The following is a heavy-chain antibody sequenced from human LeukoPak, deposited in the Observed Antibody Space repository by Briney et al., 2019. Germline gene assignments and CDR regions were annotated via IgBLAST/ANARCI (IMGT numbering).Heavy chain of an antibody. V-gene: IGHV4-59*01. Sequence: SETLSLTCTVSGGSISSYYWSWIRQPPGKGLEWIGYIYYSGSTNYNPSLKSRVTISVDTSKNQLSLKLSSVTAADTAVYYCARALGRIAAAVPYYMDVWGKGTTVTVSS. J-gene: IGHJ6*03. CDR3: ARALGRIAAAVPYYMDV. CDR1: GGSISSYY. CDR2: IYYSGST. D-gene: IGHD6-13*01.